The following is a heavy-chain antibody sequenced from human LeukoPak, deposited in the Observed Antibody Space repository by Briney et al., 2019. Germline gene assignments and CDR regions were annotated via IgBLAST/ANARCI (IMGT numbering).Heavy chain of an antibody. CDR3: AKDLSRRVTVTRAFDY. J-gene: IGHJ4*02. V-gene: IGHV3-9*03. Sequence: GGSLRLSCAASGLTFDDYAMHWVRQAPGKGLEWVSGISWNSGSIGYADSVKGRFTISRDNAKNSLYLQMNSLRAEDMALYYCAKDLSRRVTVTRAFDYWGRGTLVTVSS. D-gene: IGHD4-17*01. CDR1: GLTFDDYA. CDR2: ISWNSGSI.